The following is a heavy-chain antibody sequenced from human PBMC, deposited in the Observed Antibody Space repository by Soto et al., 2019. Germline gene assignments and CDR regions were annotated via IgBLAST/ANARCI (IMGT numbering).Heavy chain of an antibody. CDR3: ARDTNGLHY. CDR2: ISTDGSIT. Sequence: EVQLVESGGGLVQPGGSLRLSCAASGLIFSNYKMHWVRQAPGKGLVWVSRISTDGSITDYADSVKGRFTVSRDNAKNTLYLQMTSLRVDDKAVYYCARDTNGLHYWGQGTLFTVSS. J-gene: IGHJ4*02. D-gene: IGHD2-8*01. V-gene: IGHV3-74*01. CDR1: GLIFSNYK.